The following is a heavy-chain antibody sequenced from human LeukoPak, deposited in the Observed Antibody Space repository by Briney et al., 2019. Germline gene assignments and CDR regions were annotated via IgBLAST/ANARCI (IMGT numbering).Heavy chain of an antibody. CDR2: IKDDGTAQ. V-gene: IGHV3-7*01. CDR1: GFTFKSHW. J-gene: IGHJ4*02. Sequence: GRSLRLSCVASGFTFKSHWMSWIRQAPGRGLEWVAHIKDDGTAQYYLDSVKGRFTVSRDNAKNTLSLQMTGLRAEDTAVYYCARDDYDFWSGYFDFDYWGQGTLVTVSS. CDR3: ARDDYDFWSGYFDFDY. D-gene: IGHD3-3*01.